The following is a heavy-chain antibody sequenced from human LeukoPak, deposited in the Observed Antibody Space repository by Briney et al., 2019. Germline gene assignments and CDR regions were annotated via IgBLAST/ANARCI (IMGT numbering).Heavy chain of an antibody. D-gene: IGHD3-10*01. CDR1: GFTVSSSF. Sequence: GGSLRLSCAASGFTVSSSFMSWVRQAPGKGLEWVSGINWNGGSTGYADSVKGRFTISRDNAKNSLYLQMNSLRAEDTALYYCARGVTMVRGVIILPFDYWGQGTLVTVSS. J-gene: IGHJ4*02. CDR2: INWNGGST. CDR3: ARGVTMVRGVIILPFDY. V-gene: IGHV3-20*04.